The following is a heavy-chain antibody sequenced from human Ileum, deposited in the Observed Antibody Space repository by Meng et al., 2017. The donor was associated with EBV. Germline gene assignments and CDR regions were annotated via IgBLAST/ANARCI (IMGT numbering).Heavy chain of an antibody. CDR1: GGSISSSNYC. J-gene: IGHJ4*02. CDR3: AMGPDYAKTGY. CDR2: ICYTDYT. D-gene: IGHD4-17*01. Sequence: QLLLPEPGPGLGKPSETLSLTCSVPGGSISSSNYCWGWIRQPPGKGLEWIQSICYTDYTYYNPSLKSRVTISADKSKNQFSLRLNSLTAADTAVYYCAMGPDYAKTGYWGQGTLVTVSS. V-gene: IGHV4-39*01.